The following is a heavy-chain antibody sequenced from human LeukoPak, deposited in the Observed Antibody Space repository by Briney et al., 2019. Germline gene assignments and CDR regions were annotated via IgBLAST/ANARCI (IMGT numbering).Heavy chain of an antibody. D-gene: IGHD3-9*01. Sequence: GASVRVSCKASGYTFTGYDMHWVRQAPGQGLEWMGWINPNSGGTNYAQKFQGWVTMTRDTSISTAYMELSRLRSDDTAVYYCARGDDILTGYLYYFDYWGQGTLVTVSS. J-gene: IGHJ4*02. CDR1: GYTFTGYD. CDR3: ARGDDILTGYLYYFDY. CDR2: INPNSGGT. V-gene: IGHV1-2*04.